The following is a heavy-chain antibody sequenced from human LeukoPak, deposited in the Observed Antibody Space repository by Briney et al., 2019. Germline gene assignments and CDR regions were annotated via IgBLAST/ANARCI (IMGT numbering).Heavy chain of an antibody. D-gene: IGHD2-15*01. J-gene: IGHJ5*02. CDR2: MSPNSGNT. CDR1: GYTFTSYD. CDR3: ARGRIVVVVAATDWFDP. V-gene: IGHV1-8*01. Sequence: ASVKVSCKASGYTFTSYDINWVRQATGQGLEWMGWMSPNSGNTGYAQKFQGRVTMTRNTSISTAYMELSSLRSEDTAVYYCARGRIVVVVAATDWFDPWGQGTLVTVSS.